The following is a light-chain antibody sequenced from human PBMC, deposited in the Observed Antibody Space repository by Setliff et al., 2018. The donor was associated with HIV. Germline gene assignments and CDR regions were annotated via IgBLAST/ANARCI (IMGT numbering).Light chain of an antibody. CDR3: CSHAGSSTYV. J-gene: IGLJ1*01. CDR1: SSDVGSYNL. CDR2: EVS. Sequence: QPALAQPASMSGSPGQSITISCTGTSSDVGSYNLVSWYQQHPGKAPKFMIYEVSKRPSGVSNRFSGSKSGNTASLTISGLQAEDEADYYCCSHAGSSTYVFGTGTKVTVL. V-gene: IGLV2-23*02.